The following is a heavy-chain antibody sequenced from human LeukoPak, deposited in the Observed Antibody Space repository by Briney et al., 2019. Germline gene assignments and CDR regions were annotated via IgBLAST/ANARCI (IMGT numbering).Heavy chain of an antibody. D-gene: IGHD6-13*01. V-gene: IGHV1-2*02. CDR3: ARVSWELPYSSSWYGVEGDDY. CDR1: GYTFTGYY. J-gene: IGHJ4*02. CDR2: INPNSGGT. Sequence: ASVKVSCKASGYTFTGYYMHWVRQAPGQGLEWMGWINPNSGGTNYAQKFQGRVTMTRDTSISTAYMELSRLRSDDTAMYYCARVSWELPYSSSWYGVEGDDYWGQGTLVTVSS.